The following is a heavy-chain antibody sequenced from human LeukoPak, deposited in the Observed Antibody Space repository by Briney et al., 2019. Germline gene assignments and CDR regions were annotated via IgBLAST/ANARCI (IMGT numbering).Heavy chain of an antibody. CDR3: ARSGGSSSGSLGLWYSDI. J-gene: IGHJ3*02. CDR2: IYSSGSF. Sequence: TETLSLTCTVSGGSISSYFWTWIRQPAGRGLEWIGHIYSSGSFRYNPSLKSRVTMSIDTSKNQLSLKLNSVTAADTAVYYCARSGGSSSGSLGLWYSDIWGQGTMVTVSS. V-gene: IGHV4-4*07. CDR1: GGSISSYF. D-gene: IGHD6-19*01.